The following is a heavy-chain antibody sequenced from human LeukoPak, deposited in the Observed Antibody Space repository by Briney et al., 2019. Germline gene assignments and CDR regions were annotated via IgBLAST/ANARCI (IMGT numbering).Heavy chain of an antibody. J-gene: IGHJ6*02. Sequence: SETLSLTCTVSGGSVSSGSYYWSWIRQPPGKGLEWIGYIYYSGSTNYNPSLKSRVTISVDTSKNQFSLKLSSVTAADTAVYYCARGGKVLYYYYGMDVWGQGTTVTVSS. V-gene: IGHV4-61*01. CDR1: GGSVSSGSYY. CDR2: IYYSGST. D-gene: IGHD4-23*01. CDR3: ARGGKVLYYYYGMDV.